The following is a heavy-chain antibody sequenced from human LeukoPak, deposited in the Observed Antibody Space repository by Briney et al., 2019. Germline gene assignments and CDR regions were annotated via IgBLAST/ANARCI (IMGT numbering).Heavy chain of an antibody. D-gene: IGHD2-15*01. J-gene: IGHJ4*02. CDR1: GYSISSGYY. CDR2: IYHSGST. Sequence: SETLSLTCAVSGYSISSGYYWGWIRPPPGKGLEWIGSIYHSGSTYYNPSLKSRVTISVDTSKNQFSLKLSSVTAADTAVYYCARVNTSIVVVVAAMGYFDYWGQGTLVTVSS. V-gene: IGHV4-38-2*01. CDR3: ARVNTSIVVVVAAMGYFDY.